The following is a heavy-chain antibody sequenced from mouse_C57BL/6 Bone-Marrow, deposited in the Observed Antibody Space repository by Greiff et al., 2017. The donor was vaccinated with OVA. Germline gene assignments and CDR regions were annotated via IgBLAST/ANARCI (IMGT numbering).Heavy chain of an antibody. Sequence: QVQLQQPGAELVKPGASVKVSCKASGYTFTSYWMHWVKQRPGQGLEWIGRIHPSDSDTNYNQKFKGKATLTVDKSSSTAYMRLSSLTSEDSAVYYCAIAATVVAPDYWGQGTTLTVSS. J-gene: IGHJ2*01. D-gene: IGHD1-1*01. V-gene: IGHV1-74*01. CDR1: GYTFTSYW. CDR3: AIAATVVAPDY. CDR2: IHPSDSDT.